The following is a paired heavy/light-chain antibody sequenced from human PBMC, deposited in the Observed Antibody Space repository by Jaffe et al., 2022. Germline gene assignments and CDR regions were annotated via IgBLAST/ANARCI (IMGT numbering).Heavy chain of an antibody. Sequence: EVQLVESGGGLVQPGGSLRLSCAASGFTFSSYDMHWVRQATGKGLEWVSAIGTAGDTYYPGSVKGRFTISRENAKNSLYLQMNSLRAGDTAVYYCARDKTRGGSYLDWYFDLWGRGTLVTVSS. D-gene: IGHD1-26*01. CDR1: GFTFSSYD. CDR3: ARDKTRGGSYLDWYFDL. V-gene: IGHV3-13*01. CDR2: IGTAGDT. J-gene: IGHJ2*01.
Light chain of an antibody. V-gene: IGLV1-51*01. J-gene: IGLJ7*01. Sequence: QSVLTQPPSVSAAPGQKVTISCSGSSSNIGNNYVSWYQQLPGTAPKLLIYDNNKRPSGIPDRFSGSKSGTSATLGITGLQTGDEADYYCGTWDSSLSAAVFGGGTQLTVL. CDR2: DNN. CDR3: GTWDSSLSAAV. CDR1: SSNIGNNY.